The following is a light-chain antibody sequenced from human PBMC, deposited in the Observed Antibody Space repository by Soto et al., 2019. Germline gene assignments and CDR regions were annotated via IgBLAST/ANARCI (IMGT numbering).Light chain of an antibody. CDR2: EVN. CDR3: SSYAGSSNV. J-gene: IGLJ1*01. V-gene: IGLV2-8*01. Sequence: QSALTQPPSASGSPGQSVAISCTGTSSDVGGYNYVSWYQQHPGKAPKLMMYEVNKRPLGVPDRFSGSKSGNTASLTVSGLQAEDEADYYCSSYAGSSNVFGTGTKFTVL. CDR1: SSDVGGYNY.